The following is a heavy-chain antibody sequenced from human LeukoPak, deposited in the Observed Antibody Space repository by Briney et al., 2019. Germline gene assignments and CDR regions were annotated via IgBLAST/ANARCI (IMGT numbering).Heavy chain of an antibody. V-gene: IGHV3-23*01. CDR3: AKDRGITSSATDY. CDR2: ISGNGDTT. CDR1: GFTFSSYA. J-gene: IGHJ4*02. Sequence: TGGPLRLSCAASGFTFSSYAMAWVRQAPGKGLEWVSGISGNGDTTYYADSVRGRFTISRDDSKNTLYLQMNSLRTEDTAVYSCAKDRGITSSATDYWGQGTLVTVSS. D-gene: IGHD6-6*01.